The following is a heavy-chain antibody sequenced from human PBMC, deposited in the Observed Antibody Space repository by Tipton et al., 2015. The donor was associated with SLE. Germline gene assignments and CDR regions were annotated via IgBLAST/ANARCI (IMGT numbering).Heavy chain of an antibody. V-gene: IGHV3-43*01. J-gene: IGHJ4*02. Sequence: GSLRLSCAASGFTFDDYTMHWVRQAPGKGLEWVSLISWDGGSTYYADSMKGRFTISRDNSKNSLYLQMNSLRTEDTALYYCAKDQVISSGSSSWGGYFDYWGQGTLVTVSS. CDR1: GFTFDDYT. CDR3: AKDQVISSGSSSWGGYFDY. CDR2: ISWDGGST. D-gene: IGHD6-13*01.